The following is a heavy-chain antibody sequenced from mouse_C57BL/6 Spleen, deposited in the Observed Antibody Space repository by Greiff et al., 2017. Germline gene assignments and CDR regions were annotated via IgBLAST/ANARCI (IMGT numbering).Heavy chain of an antibody. D-gene: IGHD2-3*01. CDR3: ARIYDGYYGFAY. Sequence: EVKVVQSGGDLVKPGGSLKLSCAASGFTFSSYGMSWVRQTPDKRLEWVATISSGGSYTYYPDTVKGRITMSRDTAKNTLYLQMSSLKSEDTAMYYCARIYDGYYGFAYLAQGTLVTVSA. V-gene: IGHV5-6*01. CDR2: ISSGGSYT. CDR1: GFTFSSYG. J-gene: IGHJ3*01.